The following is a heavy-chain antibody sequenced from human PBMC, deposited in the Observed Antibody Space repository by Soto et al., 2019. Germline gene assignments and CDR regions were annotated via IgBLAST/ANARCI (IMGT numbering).Heavy chain of an antibody. V-gene: IGHV3-23*01. CDR3: AKDDGSGWYRFCH. D-gene: IGHD6-19*01. Sequence: EVQLLESGGGLVQPGGSLRLSCAATGFTFSSYAMSWVRQAPGKGLEWVSAISGSGGSTYYADSVKGRFTISRDNSKNTLYLQMNSLRAEDTAVYYCAKDDGSGWYRFCHWGQGTLVTVSS. CDR1: GFTFSSYA. J-gene: IGHJ1*01. CDR2: ISGSGGST.